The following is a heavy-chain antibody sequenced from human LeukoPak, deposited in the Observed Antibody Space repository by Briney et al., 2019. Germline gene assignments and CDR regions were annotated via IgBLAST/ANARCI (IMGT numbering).Heavy chain of an antibody. V-gene: IGHV3-11*01. CDR1: GFTFSDYY. CDR2: ISSSGSTI. J-gene: IGHJ3*02. Sequence: GGSLRLSCAASGFTFSDYYMSWIRQAPGKGLEWVSYISSSGSTIYYADSVKGRFTISRDNAKNSLYLQMNSLRAEDAAVYYCARDPAPGAFDIWGQGTMVTVSS. CDR3: ARDPAPGAFDI.